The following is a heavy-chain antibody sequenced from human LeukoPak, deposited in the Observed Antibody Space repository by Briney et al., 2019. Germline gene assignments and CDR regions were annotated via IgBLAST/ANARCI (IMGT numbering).Heavy chain of an antibody. CDR2: INPNSGGT. CDR3: ARGISNRYSDRYFDH. CDR1: GYTFTGYY. D-gene: IGHD6-13*01. J-gene: IGHJ4*02. Sequence: ASVKASCKASGYTFTGYYMHWVRQAPGQGLEWMGWINPNSGGTNYAQKFQGRVTMTRDTSISTAYMELSRLRSDDTAVYYCARGISNRYSDRYFDHWGQGTLVTVSS. V-gene: IGHV1-2*02.